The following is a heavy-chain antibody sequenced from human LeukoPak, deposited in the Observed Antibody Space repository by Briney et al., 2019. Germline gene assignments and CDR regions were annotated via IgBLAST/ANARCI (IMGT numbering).Heavy chain of an antibody. J-gene: IGHJ4*01. V-gene: IGHV5-51*01. D-gene: IGHD1-26*01. CDR3: ARLTWDQYFFDF. Sequence: GECQKISCRGSGYTFSNYWIGWVRQMPGKGLEWMAIIYPGDSDRRYSPSFQGQVTISADRSIRTAYLRCSSLKASDTAIYYCARLTWDQYFFDFWGQGTQVTVSS. CDR2: IYPGDSDR. CDR1: GYTFSNYW.